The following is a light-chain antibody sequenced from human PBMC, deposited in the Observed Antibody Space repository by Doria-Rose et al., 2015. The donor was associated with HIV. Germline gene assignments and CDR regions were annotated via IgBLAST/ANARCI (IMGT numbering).Light chain of an antibody. CDR3: QQYGTSRGT. Sequence: LTQSQGTLSLSPGERATLSCRASQRVKSSYLALYQQKPGQAPRLLIYDASTRATGIPDRFSGSGSGTDFTLTISRLEPEDVAVYYCQQYGTSRGTFGQGTRLEIK. V-gene: IGKV3-20*01. CDR1: QRVKSSY. J-gene: IGKJ5*01. CDR2: DAS.